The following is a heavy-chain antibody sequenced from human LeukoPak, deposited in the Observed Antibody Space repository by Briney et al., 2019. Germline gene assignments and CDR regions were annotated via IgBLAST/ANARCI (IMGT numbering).Heavy chain of an antibody. Sequence: GGSLRLSCAASGFTFSSYWMHWVRQAPGKGLVWVSRIKSDGSGTTYADSVKGRFTISRDNAKNTLHLQMNSLRAEDTAVYFCAREFRKPSTGDWGQGTLVTVSS. CDR2: IKSDGSGT. J-gene: IGHJ4*02. CDR1: GFTFSSYW. D-gene: IGHD1-14*01. V-gene: IGHV3-74*01. CDR3: AREFRKPSTGD.